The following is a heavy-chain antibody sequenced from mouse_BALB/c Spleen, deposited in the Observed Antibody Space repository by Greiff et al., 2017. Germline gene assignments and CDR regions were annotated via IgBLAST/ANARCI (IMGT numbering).Heavy chain of an antibody. J-gene: IGHJ3*01. Sequence: DVQLQESGPGLVKPSQSLSLTCSVTGYSITSGYYWNWIRQFPGNKLEWMGYISYDGSNNYNPSLKNRISITRDTSKNQFFLKLNSVTTEDTATYYCARGPGGYFAYWGQGTLVTVSA. D-gene: IGHD3-1*01. V-gene: IGHV3-6*02. CDR2: ISYDGSN. CDR3: ARGPGGYFAY. CDR1: GYSITSGYY.